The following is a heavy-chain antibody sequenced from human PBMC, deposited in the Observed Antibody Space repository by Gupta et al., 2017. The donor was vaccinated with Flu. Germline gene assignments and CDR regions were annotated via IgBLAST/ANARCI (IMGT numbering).Heavy chain of an antibody. CDR3: ARGPLRFLNGSDGGFDY. CDR1: GGSFRGDS. Sequence: QVQLQQWGAGLLKPSETLSLTFAVSGGSFRGDSWTWLRQPPGKGLEWIGEINHSGSTNYNPSLKSRVTISVDTSKNQFSLKLSSVTAADTAVYYCARGPLRFLNGSDGGFDYWGQGTLVTVSS. CDR2: INHSGST. V-gene: IGHV4-34*01. D-gene: IGHD3-3*01. J-gene: IGHJ4*02.